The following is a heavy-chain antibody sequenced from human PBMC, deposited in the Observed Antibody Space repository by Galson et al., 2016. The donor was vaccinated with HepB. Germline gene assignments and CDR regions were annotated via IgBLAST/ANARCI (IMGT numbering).Heavy chain of an antibody. Sequence: SGAEVKKPGESLKISCKASGYNFATYYIGWVRQMPGKGLEWMAMFFPDDSTSTYRPSFQGQVTMSADRSLTTAYLQWNSLKASDTALYYCARRSRRGYDAYYFDYWGQGTLVTVSS. D-gene: IGHD5-12*01. CDR2: FFPDDSTS. CDR3: ARRSRRGYDAYYFDY. J-gene: IGHJ4*02. CDR1: GYNFATYY. V-gene: IGHV5-51*01.